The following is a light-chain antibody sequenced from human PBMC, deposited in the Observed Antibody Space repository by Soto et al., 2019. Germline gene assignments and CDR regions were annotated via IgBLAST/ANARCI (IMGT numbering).Light chain of an antibody. V-gene: IGLV1-40*01. Sequence: QSVLTQPPSVSGAPGQRVTISCTGSSSNIGAGYDVHWYQQLPGTAPKLLIYGNSNRPSGVPDRFSGSKSGTSASLAITGLQAADEADYYCQSYDSRLSGSRVFGGGTKLTVL. CDR1: SSNIGAGYD. CDR3: QSYDSRLSGSRV. J-gene: IGLJ2*01. CDR2: GNS.